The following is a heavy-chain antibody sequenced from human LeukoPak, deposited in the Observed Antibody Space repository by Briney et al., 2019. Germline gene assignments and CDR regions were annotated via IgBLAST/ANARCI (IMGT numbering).Heavy chain of an antibody. CDR2: ISCDGSNK. CDR1: GFAFSSYG. J-gene: IGHJ4*02. Sequence: GGSLRLSCAASGFAFSSYGMHWVRQAPGKGLEWVAVISCDGSNKYYADSVKGRFTISRDNSKNTLYLQMNSLRPEDTAVYYCAKAGCSSSLSWRIDYWGQGTLVTVSS. V-gene: IGHV3-30*18. CDR3: AKAGCSSSLSWRIDY. D-gene: IGHD2-2*01.